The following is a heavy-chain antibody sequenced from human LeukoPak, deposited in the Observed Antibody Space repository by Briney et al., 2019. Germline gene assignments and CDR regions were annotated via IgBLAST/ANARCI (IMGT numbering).Heavy chain of an antibody. D-gene: IGHD2-2*03. J-gene: IGHJ4*02. Sequence: GGSLRLSCAASGFTFSSYAMHWVRQAPGKGLEWVAVISYDGSNKYYADSVKGRFTISRDNSKNTLYLQMNSLRAEDTAVYYCARVGYCSSTSCPDGDYWGQGTLVTVSS. CDR3: ARVGYCSSTSCPDGDY. CDR2: ISYDGSNK. V-gene: IGHV3-30-3*01. CDR1: GFTFSSYA.